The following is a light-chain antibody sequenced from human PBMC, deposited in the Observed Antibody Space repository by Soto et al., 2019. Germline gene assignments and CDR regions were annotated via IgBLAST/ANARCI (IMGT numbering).Light chain of an antibody. J-gene: IGKJ2*01. V-gene: IGKV1-27*01. CDR3: QKYNSAPHT. CDR2: AAS. Sequence: DIQMTQSPSSLSASVGDRVTITCQASQGISIYLAWYQQKPGKVPKLLIYAASTLQSGVPSRFSGSGSGTDFTLTISSLQPEDVATYYCQKYNSAPHTFGQGTKLEIK. CDR1: QGISIY.